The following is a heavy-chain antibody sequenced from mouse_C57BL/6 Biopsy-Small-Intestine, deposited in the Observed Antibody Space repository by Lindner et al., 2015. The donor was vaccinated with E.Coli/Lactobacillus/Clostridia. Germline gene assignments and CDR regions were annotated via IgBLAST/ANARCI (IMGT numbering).Heavy chain of an antibody. D-gene: IGHD2-12*01. Sequence: VQLQESGPELVKPGASVKMSCKASGNTFTNFVLHWMKQRPGQGLEWIGYINPYNDGTKYNERFKGKATLTSDRSSSTAYLELSSLTSEDSAVYYCANSYYNYDEFAYWGQGTLVTVSA. CDR2: INPYNDGT. CDR3: ANSYYNYDEFAY. J-gene: IGHJ3*01. V-gene: IGHV1-14*01. CDR1: GNTFTNFV.